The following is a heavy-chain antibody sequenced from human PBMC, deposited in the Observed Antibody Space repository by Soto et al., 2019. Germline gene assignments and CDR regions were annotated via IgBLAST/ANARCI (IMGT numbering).Heavy chain of an antibody. CDR2: IWYDGSNK. CDR1: GFTFSTYG. V-gene: IGHV3-33*01. Sequence: QVQLVESGGGVVQPGKSLRLSCAASGFTFSTYGMHWVRQAPGKGLEWVAVIWYDGSNKYHGDSLKGRFTISRDNSKNTLYLQINNLRAEDTAVYYCGREGALGDTAVVDSWGQGIRVTVSS. D-gene: IGHD5-18*01. CDR3: GREGALGDTAVVDS. J-gene: IGHJ4*02.